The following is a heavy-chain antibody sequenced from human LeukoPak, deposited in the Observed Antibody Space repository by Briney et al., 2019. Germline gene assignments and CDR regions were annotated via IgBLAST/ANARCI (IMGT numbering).Heavy chain of an antibody. CDR1: GFTFSTAW. J-gene: IGHJ4*02. D-gene: IGHD3-10*01. CDR2: ISGSGGST. V-gene: IGHV3-23*01. CDR3: AKDRYGSGSCFDY. Sequence: PGGSLRLSCAASGFTFSTAWMSWVRQAPGKGLEWVSAISGSGGSTYYADSVKGRFTISRDNSKNTLYLQMNSLRAEDTAVYYCAKDRYGSGSCFDYWGRGTLVTVSS.